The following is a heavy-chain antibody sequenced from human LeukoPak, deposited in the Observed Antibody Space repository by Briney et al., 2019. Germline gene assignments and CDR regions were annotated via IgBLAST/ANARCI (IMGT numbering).Heavy chain of an antibody. CDR2: ISYDGSNK. D-gene: IGHD5-24*01. J-gene: IGHJ4*02. CDR1: GFTFSSYA. Sequence: GGSLRLSCAASGFTFSSYAMHWVRRAPGKGLEWVAVISYDGSNKYYADSVKGRFTISRDNSKNTLYLQMNSLRAEDTAVYYCASQERWLQIGYYFDYWGQGTLVTVSS. V-gene: IGHV3-30-3*01. CDR3: ASQERWLQIGYYFDY.